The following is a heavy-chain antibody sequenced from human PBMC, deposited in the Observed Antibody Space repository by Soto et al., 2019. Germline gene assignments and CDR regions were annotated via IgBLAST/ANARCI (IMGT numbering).Heavy chain of an antibody. V-gene: IGHV1-69*13. D-gene: IGHD6-6*01. CDR1: GGTFISYA. CDR3: ARVKSGSSYQYYYYGMDV. J-gene: IGHJ6*02. Sequence: SAQVSFKASGGTFISYAISWVRQAPGQGLEWMGGIIPIFGTANYAQKFQGRVTITADESTSTAYMELSSLRSEDTAVYYCARVKSGSSYQYYYYGMDVWGQGTTVTVSS. CDR2: IIPIFGTA.